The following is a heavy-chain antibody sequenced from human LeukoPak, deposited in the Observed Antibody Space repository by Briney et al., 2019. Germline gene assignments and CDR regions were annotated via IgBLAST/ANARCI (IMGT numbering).Heavy chain of an antibody. D-gene: IGHD1-26*01. CDR2: ITSSGNTI. CDR1: GFAFRSYE. V-gene: IGHV3-48*03. J-gene: IGHJ4*02. CDR3: ARDAIVGATRLRY. Sequence: GGSLRLSCAASGFAFRSYEMNWVRQAPGKGLEWVSYITSSGNTIYYADSVKGRFTISRDNAKSTLYLQMNSLRAEDTAIYYCARDAIVGATRLRYWGQGTLVTVSS.